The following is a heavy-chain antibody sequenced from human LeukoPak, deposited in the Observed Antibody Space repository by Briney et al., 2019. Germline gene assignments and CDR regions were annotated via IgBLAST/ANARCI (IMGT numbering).Heavy chain of an antibody. J-gene: IGHJ4*02. CDR3: AKAQLFQPNSGNHSFYFDS. Sequence: GGSLRLSCAASGFTFSTYWMSWVRQAPGKGLEWVANIKQDGSEKFYVDSVKGRFTISRDNAKNSLYLQMNSLRAEDTAVYYCAKAQLFQPNSGNHSFYFDSWGQGTLVTVSS. V-gene: IGHV3-7*01. CDR1: GFTFSTYW. D-gene: IGHD1-26*01. CDR2: IKQDGSEK.